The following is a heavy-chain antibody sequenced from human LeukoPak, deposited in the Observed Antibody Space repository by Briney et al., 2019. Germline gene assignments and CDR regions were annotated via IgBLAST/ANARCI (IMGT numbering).Heavy chain of an antibody. J-gene: IGHJ3*02. CDR2: ISSSSSYI. D-gene: IGHD2-2*01. Sequence: GGSLRPSCAASGFTFSSYSINWVRQAPGKGLEWVSSISSSSSYIYYADSVKGRFTISRDNAKNSLYLQMNSLRAEDTAVYYCAREPPGYCSSTSCRTGTDAFDIWGQGTMVTVSS. V-gene: IGHV3-21*01. CDR3: AREPPGYCSSTSCRTGTDAFDI. CDR1: GFTFSSYS.